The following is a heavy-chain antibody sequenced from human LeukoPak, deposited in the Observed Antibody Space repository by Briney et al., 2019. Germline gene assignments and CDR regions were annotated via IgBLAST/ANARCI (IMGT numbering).Heavy chain of an antibody. D-gene: IGHD3-22*01. J-gene: IGHJ4*02. Sequence: SETLSLTCTVSGGSISSSSYYWGWIRQPPGKGLEWIGSIYYSGSTYYNPSLKSRFTISVDTSKNQFSLKLSSVTAADTAVYYCARPDYYDSRGVDYWGQGTLVTVSS. CDR3: ARPDYYDSRGVDY. CDR2: IYYSGST. V-gene: IGHV4-39*01. CDR1: GGSISSSSYY.